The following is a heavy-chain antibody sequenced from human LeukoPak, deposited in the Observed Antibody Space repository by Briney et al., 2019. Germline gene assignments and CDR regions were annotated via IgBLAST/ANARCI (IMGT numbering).Heavy chain of an antibody. V-gene: IGHV3-7*02. CDR1: GFSFRDYW. D-gene: IGHD5-12*01. CDR2: INQGGGVK. CDR3: ASCGYSGCNLEN. Sequence: GGSLRLSWAASGFSFRDYWMTWVRQAPGKGLEWVANINQGGGVKYYVDSVKGRFTISRDDTKSPLYLQTNSLRDEDTAVYYCASCGYSGCNLENWGQGTLVTVSS. J-gene: IGHJ4*02.